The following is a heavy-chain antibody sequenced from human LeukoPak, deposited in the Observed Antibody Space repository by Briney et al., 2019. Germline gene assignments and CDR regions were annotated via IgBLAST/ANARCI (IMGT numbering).Heavy chain of an antibody. D-gene: IGHD3-16*02. Sequence: VASVKVSCKASGYTFTSYYMHWVRQAPGQGLEWMGWISAYNGNTNYAQKLQGRVTMTTDTSTSTAYMELRSLRSDDTAVYYCARATTSKPPVSLYDYVWGSYRPGLYNWFDPWGQGTLVTVSS. J-gene: IGHJ5*02. CDR3: ARATTSKPPVSLYDYVWGSYRPGLYNWFDP. V-gene: IGHV1-18*04. CDR2: ISAYNGNT. CDR1: GYTFTSYY.